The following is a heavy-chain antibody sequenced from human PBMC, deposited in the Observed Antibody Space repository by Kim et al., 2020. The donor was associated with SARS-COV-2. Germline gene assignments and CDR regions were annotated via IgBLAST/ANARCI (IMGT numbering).Heavy chain of an antibody. Sequence: GGSLRLSCAASGFAFDDFSMHWVRQVPGKGPEWVSLITWDGDSPYYLDSVRGRFTVSRDNSKDSLYLQMSRLQIEDSGVYYCVKDKEGKLWFGGGADVWG. CDR3: VKDKEGKLWFGGGADV. J-gene: IGHJ6*01. CDR1: GFAFDDFS. V-gene: IGHV3-43*01. D-gene: IGHD3-10*01. CDR2: ITWDGDSP.